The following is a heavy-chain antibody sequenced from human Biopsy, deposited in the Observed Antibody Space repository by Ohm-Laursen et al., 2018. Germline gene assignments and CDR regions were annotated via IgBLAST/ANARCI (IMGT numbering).Heavy chain of an antibody. CDR2: IYITGET. Sequence: SETLSLTCIVSGGYISHYYWTWIRQPAGQGLEWIGRIYITGETDYNPSIKSRVTMSVDSSKKQFSLKLKSVTAADTAIYYCARAPPLIRGVVESWFDPWGQGILVTVSS. CDR3: ARAPPLIRGVVESWFDP. CDR1: GGYISHYY. J-gene: IGHJ5*02. V-gene: IGHV4-4*07. D-gene: IGHD3-10*01.